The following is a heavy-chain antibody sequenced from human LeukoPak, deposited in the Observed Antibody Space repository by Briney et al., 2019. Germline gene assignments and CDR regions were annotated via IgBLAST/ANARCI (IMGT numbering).Heavy chain of an antibody. J-gene: IGHJ3*02. CDR2: ISAYNGHT. V-gene: IGHV1-18*01. CDR3: ASGGYCSGGSCYAFDI. Sequence: ASVKVSCKASGYTFTSYGINWVRQAPGQGLEWMGWISAYNGHTNYAQKLQGRVTVSTDTSTSTAYMELRSLRSDDTAVYYCASGGYCSGGSCYAFDIWGQGTMVTVSS. CDR1: GYTFTSYG. D-gene: IGHD2-15*01.